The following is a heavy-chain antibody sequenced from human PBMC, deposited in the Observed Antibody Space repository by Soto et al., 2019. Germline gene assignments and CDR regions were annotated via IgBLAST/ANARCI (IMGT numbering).Heavy chain of an antibody. CDR3: AKGGYNYGDGAYYFDY. Sequence: GGSLRLSCAASGFTFSTYAMCWVRQAPGKGLEWVSTIDNSGGITYYADSVKGRFTISRDNSKNTLYLQMNSLRAEDTAVYYCAKGGYNYGDGAYYFDYWGQGTLVTVSS. J-gene: IGHJ4*02. D-gene: IGHD5-18*01. V-gene: IGHV3-23*05. CDR1: GFTFSTYA. CDR2: IDNSGGIT.